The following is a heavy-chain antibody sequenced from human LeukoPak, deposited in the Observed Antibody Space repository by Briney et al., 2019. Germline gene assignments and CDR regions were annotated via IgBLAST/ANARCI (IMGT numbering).Heavy chain of an antibody. D-gene: IGHD5-24*01. Sequence: SETLSLTCTVSGGSISSGSYYWSWIRQHAGKGLEWIGRIYTSGSTNYNPSLKSRVTISVDTSKNQFSLKLSSVTAADTAVYYCARGRDGYNYATDYWGQGTLVTVSS. J-gene: IGHJ4*02. CDR1: GGSISSGSYY. CDR2: IYTSGST. CDR3: ARGRDGYNYATDY. V-gene: IGHV4-61*02.